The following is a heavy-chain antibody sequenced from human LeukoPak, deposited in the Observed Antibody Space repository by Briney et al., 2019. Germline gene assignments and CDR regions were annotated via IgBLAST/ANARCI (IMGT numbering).Heavy chain of an antibody. V-gene: IGHV3-9*01. J-gene: IGHJ2*01. D-gene: IGHD6-13*01. CDR2: ISWNSGSI. Sequence: GRSLRLSCAASGFTFDDYAMHWVRQAPGKGLEWVSGISWNSGSIGYADSVKGRFTISRDNAKNSLYLQMNSLRAEDTALYYCAKDISRYSSSWYSWYFDLWGRGTLVTVSS. CDR3: AKDISRYSSSWYSWYFDL. CDR1: GFTFDDYA.